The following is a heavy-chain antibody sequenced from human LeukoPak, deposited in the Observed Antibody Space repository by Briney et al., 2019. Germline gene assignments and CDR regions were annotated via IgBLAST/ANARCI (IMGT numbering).Heavy chain of an antibody. J-gene: IGHJ5*02. V-gene: IGHV4-61*02. CDR1: GGSISSGSYY. D-gene: IGHD3-10*01. CDR3: ARGPISMVRGVMVPSWFDP. CDR2: IYTSGST. Sequence: PSQTLSLTCTVSGGSISSGSYYWSWIRQPAGKGLEWIGRIYTSGSTNYNPSPKSRVTISVDTSKNQFSLKLSSVTAADTAVYYCARGPISMVRGVMVPSWFDPWGQGTLVTVSS.